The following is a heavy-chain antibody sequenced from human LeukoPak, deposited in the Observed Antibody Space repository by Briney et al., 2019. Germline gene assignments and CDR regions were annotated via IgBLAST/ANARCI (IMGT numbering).Heavy chain of an antibody. CDR1: GFTFSSYA. Sequence: PGGSLRLSCAASGFTFSSYAMSWVRQAPGKGLEWVSAISGSGGSTYYADSVKGRFTISRDNAKNSLYLQMNSLRAEDTALYYCAKDKSGWYRLLAGFDYWGQGTLVTVSS. J-gene: IGHJ4*02. V-gene: IGHV3-23*01. CDR2: ISGSGGST. D-gene: IGHD6-19*01. CDR3: AKDKSGWYRLLAGFDY.